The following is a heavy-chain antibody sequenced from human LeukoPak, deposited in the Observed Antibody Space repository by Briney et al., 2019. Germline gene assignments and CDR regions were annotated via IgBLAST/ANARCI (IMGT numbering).Heavy chain of an antibody. Sequence: GESLKISCKGSGYSFTSYWSGWVRQMPGKGLEWMGIIYPGDSDTRYSPSFQGQVTISADKSISTAYLQWSSLKASDTAMYYCARRINYGSGSYLFDYWGQGTLVTVSS. CDR1: GYSFTSYW. CDR3: ARRINYGSGSYLFDY. CDR2: IYPGDSDT. J-gene: IGHJ4*02. V-gene: IGHV5-51*01. D-gene: IGHD3-10*01.